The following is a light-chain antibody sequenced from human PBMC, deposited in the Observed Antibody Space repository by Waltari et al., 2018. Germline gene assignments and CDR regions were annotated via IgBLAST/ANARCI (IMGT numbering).Light chain of an antibody. Sequence: DIQMSKSPSSVSASVGDRVTLTCRASQGISSRLAWYQQKPGKAPQLLISDASSLHSGVPSRFSGSGSGTDFTLTISSLQPEDFATYYCLQVNSFPRTFGQGTKVEVK. CDR2: DAS. CDR1: QGISSR. CDR3: LQVNSFPRT. V-gene: IGKV1-12*01. J-gene: IGKJ1*01.